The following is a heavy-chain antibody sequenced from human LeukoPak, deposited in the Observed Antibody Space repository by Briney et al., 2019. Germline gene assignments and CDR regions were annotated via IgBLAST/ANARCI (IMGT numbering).Heavy chain of an antibody. D-gene: IGHD4-17*01. CDR3: ARRDAVTYAFDI. CDR2: IKSDGSST. J-gene: IGHJ3*02. Sequence: GGSLRLSCAASGFTFRSYWMSWVRQAPGKGLVWVSRIKSDGSSTSYADSVKGRFTISRDNAKNTLYLQMNSLRVEDTAVYYCARRDAVTYAFDIWGQGTMVTVSS. CDR1: GFTFRSYW. V-gene: IGHV3-74*01.